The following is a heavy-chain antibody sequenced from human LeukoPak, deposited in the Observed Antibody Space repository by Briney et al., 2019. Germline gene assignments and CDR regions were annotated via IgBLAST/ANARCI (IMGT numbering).Heavy chain of an antibody. D-gene: IGHD3-10*01. CDR3: ASRGYGSGSLDY. CDR1: GGSISSGGYY. CDR2: IYYSGST. V-gene: IGHV4-31*03. Sequence: SQTLSLTCTVSGGSISSGGYYWSWIRQHPGKGLEWIGYIYYSGSTYYNPSLKSRVTISVDTSKHQFSLKLSSVTAADTAVYYCASRGYGSGSLDYWGQGTLVTVSS. J-gene: IGHJ4*02.